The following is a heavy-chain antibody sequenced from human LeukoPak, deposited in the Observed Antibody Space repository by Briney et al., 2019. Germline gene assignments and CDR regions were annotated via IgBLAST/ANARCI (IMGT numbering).Heavy chain of an antibody. CDR1: GFTFSSYS. CDR2: ISSSSSYI. D-gene: IGHD1-7*01. Sequence: GGSLRLSCAASGFTFSSYSMNWVRQAPGKGLEWVSSISSSSSYIYYADSVKGRFTISRDNAKNSLYLQMNGLRAEDTAVYYCERDQLELRAFDIWGQGTMVTVSS. CDR3: ERDQLELRAFDI. J-gene: IGHJ3*02. V-gene: IGHV3-21*01.